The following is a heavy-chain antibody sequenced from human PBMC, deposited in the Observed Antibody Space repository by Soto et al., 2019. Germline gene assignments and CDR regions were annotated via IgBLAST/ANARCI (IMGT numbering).Heavy chain of an antibody. V-gene: IGHV4-31*03. CDR1: GGSLSSGGYY. D-gene: IGHD5-12*01. Sequence: QVQLQESGPGLVKPSQTLSLSCTVSGGSLSSGGYYWSWIRQHPGKGLEWIGFIYYSGSTYYNPSQKSRVTISVDTSQNQFSLKLSSVTAADTAVYYCARDTQRGYSGYFDSWGQGTLVTFSS. J-gene: IGHJ4*02. CDR2: IYYSGST. CDR3: ARDTQRGYSGYFDS.